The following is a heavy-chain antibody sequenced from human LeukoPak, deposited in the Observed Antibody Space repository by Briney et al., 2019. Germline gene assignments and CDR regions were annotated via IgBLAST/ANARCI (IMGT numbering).Heavy chain of an antibody. D-gene: IGHD6-13*01. Sequence: PSETLSLTCTVSGVSISSYYWSWVRQPPGKGLEWVGYIYYSGRTNYTPSLTSRVTISVATSKNQFSLKLSSVTAADTAVYYCARDRIAAGGSLGWFDPWGQGTLVTVSS. J-gene: IGHJ5*02. CDR2: IYYSGRT. CDR3: ARDRIAAGGSLGWFDP. V-gene: IGHV4-59*01. CDR1: GVSISSYY.